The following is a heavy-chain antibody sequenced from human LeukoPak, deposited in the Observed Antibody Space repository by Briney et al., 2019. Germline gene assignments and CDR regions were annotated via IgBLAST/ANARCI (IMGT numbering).Heavy chain of an antibody. J-gene: IGHJ4*02. D-gene: IGHD6-19*01. Sequence: SSETLSLTCTVSGGSISSDSYYWAWIRQPPGKGLEWIARIYYSGSTYYNPSPKSRVTISVDTSRNQFPLKLSSVTAADTAVYYCASLAVAGLSEGYWGQGTLVIVSS. CDR2: IYYSGST. V-gene: IGHV4-39*01. CDR1: GGSISSDSYY. CDR3: ASLAVAGLSEGY.